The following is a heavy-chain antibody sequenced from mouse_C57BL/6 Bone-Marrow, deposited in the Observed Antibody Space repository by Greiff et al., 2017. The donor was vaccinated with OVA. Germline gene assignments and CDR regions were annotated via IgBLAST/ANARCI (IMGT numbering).Heavy chain of an antibody. Sequence: QVQLQPGAELVKPGASVKLSCKASGYTFTSYWMHWVKQRPGQGLEWIGMIHPNSGSTNYNEKFKSKATLTVDKSSSTAYMQLSSLTSEDSAVYYCARTRFYYGSSYTFAYWGQGTLVTVSA. V-gene: IGHV1-64*01. J-gene: IGHJ3*01. CDR3: ARTRFYYGSSYTFAY. CDR2: IHPNSGST. D-gene: IGHD1-1*01. CDR1: GYTFTSYW.